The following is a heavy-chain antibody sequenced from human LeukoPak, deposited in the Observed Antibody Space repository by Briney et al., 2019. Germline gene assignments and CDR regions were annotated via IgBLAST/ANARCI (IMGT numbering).Heavy chain of an antibody. CDR1: KFMFSYYW. CDR2: IKQDGSEK. D-gene: IGHD6-13*01. Sequence: GGSLRLSCAASKFMFSYYWMSWVRQAPGKGLEWVANIKQDGSEKYYVDSVKGRFTISRDNANNSLYLQMNSLRAEDTAVYYCAREPTSSSWPSNDYWGQGTLVTVSS. CDR3: AREPTSSSWPSNDY. J-gene: IGHJ4*02. V-gene: IGHV3-7*01.